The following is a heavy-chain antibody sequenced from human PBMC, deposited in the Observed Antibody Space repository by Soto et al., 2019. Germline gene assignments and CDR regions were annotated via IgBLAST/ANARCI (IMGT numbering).Heavy chain of an antibody. Sequence: GGSLRLSCAASGFTFSNAWMSWVRQAPGKGLEWVGRIKSKTDGGTIDYAAPVKGRFTISRDDSKNTLYLQMNSLKTEDTAVYYCTTDREVGATTFDYWGQGTLVTVSS. CDR1: GFTFSNAW. J-gene: IGHJ4*02. CDR3: TTDREVGATTFDY. D-gene: IGHD1-26*01. V-gene: IGHV3-15*01. CDR2: IKSKTDGGTI.